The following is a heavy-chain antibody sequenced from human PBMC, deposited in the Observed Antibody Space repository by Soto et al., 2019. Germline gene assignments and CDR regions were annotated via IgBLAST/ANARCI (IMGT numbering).Heavy chain of an antibody. CDR1: GYTFTGYY. J-gene: IGHJ5*02. CDR2: INPNSGGT. V-gene: IGHV1-2*02. CDR3: AGSGYLSNWFDP. D-gene: IGHD3-3*01. Sequence: ASVKVSFKASGYTFTGYYMHWVRQAPGQGLEWMGWINPNSGGTNYAQKFQGRVTMTRDTSISTAYMELSRLRSDDTAVYYCAGSGYLSNWFDPWGQGTLVTVSS.